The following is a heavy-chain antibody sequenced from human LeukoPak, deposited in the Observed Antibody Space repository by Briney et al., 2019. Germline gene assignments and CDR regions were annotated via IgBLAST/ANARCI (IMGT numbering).Heavy chain of an antibody. J-gene: IGHJ4*02. D-gene: IGHD3-22*01. V-gene: IGHV3-48*01. CDR3: ARVNTYYYDSSPS. CDR2: ISSSSSTI. Sequence: GGSLRLSCAASGFTFSSYSMNWVRQAPGKGLEWVSYISSSSSTIYYADSVKGRFTISRDNAKNSLYLQMNSLRAEDTAVYYCARVNTYYYDSSPSWGQGTLVTVSS. CDR1: GFTFSSYS.